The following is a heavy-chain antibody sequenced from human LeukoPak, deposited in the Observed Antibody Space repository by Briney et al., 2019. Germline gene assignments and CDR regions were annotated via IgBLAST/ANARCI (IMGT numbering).Heavy chain of an antibody. CDR3: ARLSPAAGPWYFDY. Sequence: SGTLSLTCAVSGGSISSSNWWSWVRQPPGKGLEWIGEIYHSGSTNYNPSLKSRVTISVDKSKNQFSLKLSSVTAADTAVYHCARLSPAAGPWYFDYWGQGTLVTVSS. CDR2: IYHSGST. CDR1: GGSISSSNW. D-gene: IGHD6-13*01. J-gene: IGHJ4*02. V-gene: IGHV4-4*02.